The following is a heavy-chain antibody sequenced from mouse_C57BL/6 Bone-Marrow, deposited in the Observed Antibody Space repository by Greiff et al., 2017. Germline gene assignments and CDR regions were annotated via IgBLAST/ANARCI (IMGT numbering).Heavy chain of an antibody. CDR1: GFTFSDYY. V-gene: IGHV5-12*01. J-gene: IGHJ4*01. D-gene: IGHD2-4*01. Sequence: VMLVESGGGLVQPGGSLKLSCAASGFTFSDYYMYWVRQTPEKRLEWVAYISNGGGSTYYPDTVKGRFTISRDNAKNTLYLQMSRLKSEDTAMYYCARHTYYDYDGWEDYWGQGTSVTVSS. CDR3: ARHTYYDYDGWEDY. CDR2: ISNGGGST.